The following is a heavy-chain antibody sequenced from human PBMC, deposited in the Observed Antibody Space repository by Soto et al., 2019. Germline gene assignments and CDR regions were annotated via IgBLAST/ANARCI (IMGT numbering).Heavy chain of an antibody. V-gene: IGHV5-51*01. CDR2: IKPGGSDL. J-gene: IGHJ4*02. Sequence: PGESLKISCKGAGYRLDGAWIGWVRQMPGKGLEWMGIIKPGGSDLRYSPSFQGHVTISADKSISTAYLQWSSLKASDTAMYYCASSSTAYSSSSDYWGQGTLVTVSS. CDR1: GYRLDGAW. D-gene: IGHD6-6*01. CDR3: ASSSTAYSSSSDY.